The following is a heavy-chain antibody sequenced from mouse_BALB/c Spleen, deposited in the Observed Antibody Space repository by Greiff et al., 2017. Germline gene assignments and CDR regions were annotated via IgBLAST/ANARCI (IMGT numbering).Heavy chain of an antibody. CDR1: GFTFSSYG. V-gene: IGHV5-6*01. CDR3: ARYLTTARLAY. CDR2: ISSGGSYT. D-gene: IGHD1-2*01. J-gene: IGHJ3*01. Sequence: EVKLMESGGDLVKPGGSLKLSCAASGFTFSSYGMSWVRQTPDKRLEWVATISSGGSYTYYPDSVKGRFTISRDNAKNTLYLQMSSLKSEDTAMYYCARYLTTARLAYWGQGTLVTVSA.